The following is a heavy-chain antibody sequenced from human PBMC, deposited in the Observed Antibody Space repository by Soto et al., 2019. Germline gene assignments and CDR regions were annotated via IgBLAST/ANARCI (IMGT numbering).Heavy chain of an antibody. Sequence: QVQLHESGPELVKPSETLSLTCTVSGGSITNYYCSWFRQPPGKGREWIGYINYDGYSAYNLSLKRRVTLSMDASKTQFSLMLESVTATDTAVYYCARHGFGPLHGLVDVWGPGTTVIVSS. D-gene: IGHD3-10*01. CDR1: GGSITNYY. J-gene: IGHJ6*02. V-gene: IGHV4-59*08. CDR2: INYDGYS. CDR3: ARHGFGPLHGLVDV.